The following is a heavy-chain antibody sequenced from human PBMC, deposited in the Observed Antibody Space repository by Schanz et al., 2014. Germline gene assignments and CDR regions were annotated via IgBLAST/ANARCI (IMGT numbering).Heavy chain of an antibody. V-gene: IGHV4-4*02. D-gene: IGHD2-2*01. CDR1: GGFISSINW. Sequence: QVQLQESGPGLVKPSGTLSLTCAVSGGFISSINWWSWVRQSPGTGREWIGYIYDGGSTYYNPSLKSRVSISVDTSKNQFSLRLSSVTAADTAVYYCARAPTAYCSDTSCLGTPFDYWGQGTLVTVSS. CDR3: ARAPTAYCSDTSCLGTPFDY. J-gene: IGHJ4*02. CDR2: IYDGGST.